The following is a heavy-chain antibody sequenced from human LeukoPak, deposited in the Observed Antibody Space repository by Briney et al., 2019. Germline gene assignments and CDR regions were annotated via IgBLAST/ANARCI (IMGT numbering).Heavy chain of an antibody. V-gene: IGHV3-30*03. CDR3: ARVRIYYYDSSGSTFAFDI. Sequence: PGGSLRLSCAASGFTFSSYGMHWVRQAPGKGLEWVAVISYDGSNKYYADSVKGRFTVSRDNAKNSLYLQMNSLRDEDTAVYYCARVRIYYYDSSGSTFAFDIWGQGTMVTVSS. D-gene: IGHD3-22*01. J-gene: IGHJ3*02. CDR2: ISYDGSNK. CDR1: GFTFSSYG.